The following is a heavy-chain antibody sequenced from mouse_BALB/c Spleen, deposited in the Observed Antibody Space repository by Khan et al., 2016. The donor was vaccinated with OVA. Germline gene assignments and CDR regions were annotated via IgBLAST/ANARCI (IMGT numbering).Heavy chain of an antibody. Sequence: MQLEESGPELVKPGASVMMSCKASGYTFTNYVMHWVKQKPGQGLEWIGYINPSSDGTNYNEKFKGQATLTSDTSSSTAFMELSSLTSEDSAVYYCARPHYDYELDYWGQGTTLTVSS. CDR3: ARPHYDYELDY. D-gene: IGHD2-4*01. J-gene: IGHJ2*01. CDR1: GYTFTNYV. V-gene: IGHV1S136*01. CDR2: INPSSDGT.